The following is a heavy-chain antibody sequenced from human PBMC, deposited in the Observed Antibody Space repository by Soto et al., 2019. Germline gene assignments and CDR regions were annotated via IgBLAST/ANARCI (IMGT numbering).Heavy chain of an antibody. CDR3: ARDQRHYGSASYYSES. CDR1: GYTFISYG. CDR2: MSAFTGKA. V-gene: IGHV1-18*04. Sequence: ASVKVSCKASGYTFISYGISWVRQAAGQGLEWVGWMSAFTGKADYAQIFQDRVTMTTDTSTSTAYMELRSLRSDDTAVYYCARDQRHYGSASYYSESWGQGTLVTVSS. J-gene: IGHJ1*01. D-gene: IGHD4-4*01.